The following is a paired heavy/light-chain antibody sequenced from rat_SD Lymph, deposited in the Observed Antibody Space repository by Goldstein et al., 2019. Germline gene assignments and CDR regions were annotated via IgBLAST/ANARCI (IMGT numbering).Light chain of an antibody. Sequence: DTVLTQSPALAVSPGERVSISCRASEGVNSYMHWYQQKPGQQPKLLIYKASNLASGVPARFSGSGSGTDFTLTIDPVEADDTATYFCQQSWNDPYTFGAGTKLELK. CDR3: QQSWNDPYT. V-gene: IGKV3S11*01. J-gene: IGKJ2-3*01. CDR2: KAS. CDR1: EGVNSY.
Heavy chain of an antibody. Sequence: QVQLKESGPGLVQPSQTLSLTCTVSGFSLTSNSVHWVRQPPGKGLEWMGGIWGDGSTDYNSALKSRLSISRDTSKSQVFLKMNSLQTDDTAIYFCTRSGNYGSSPFAYWGQGTLVTVSS. V-gene: IGHV2-1*01. CDR2: IWGDGST. J-gene: IGHJ3*01. CDR3: TRSGNYGSSPFAY. CDR1: GFSLTSNS. D-gene: IGHD1-3*01.